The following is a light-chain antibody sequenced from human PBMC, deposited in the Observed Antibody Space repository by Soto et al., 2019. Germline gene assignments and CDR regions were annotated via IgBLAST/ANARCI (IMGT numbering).Light chain of an antibody. CDR1: QSVGSN. Sequence: EIVMTQSPATLSVSPGERATLSCRASQSVGSNLAWYQQKPGQAPRLLIYGASTRATGIPARFSGSGSGTEFTLTISSLQSEDFAVYSCQQYNYWPPWTFGQGTKV. CDR2: GAS. CDR3: QQYNYWPPWT. J-gene: IGKJ1*01. V-gene: IGKV3-15*01.